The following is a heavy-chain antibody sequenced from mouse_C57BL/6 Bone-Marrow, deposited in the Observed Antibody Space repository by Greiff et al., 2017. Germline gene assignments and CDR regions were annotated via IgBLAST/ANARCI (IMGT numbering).Heavy chain of an antibody. Sequence: VKLVESGPGLVQPSQSLSITCTVSGFSLTSYGVHWVRQSPGKGLEWLGVIWSGGSTDYNAAFISRLSISKDNSKSQVFFKMNSLQADDTAIYYCASYDYVAWFAYWGQGTLVTVSA. V-gene: IGHV2-2*01. CDR1: GFSLTSYG. D-gene: IGHD2-4*01. CDR3: ASYDYVAWFAY. J-gene: IGHJ3*01. CDR2: IWSGGST.